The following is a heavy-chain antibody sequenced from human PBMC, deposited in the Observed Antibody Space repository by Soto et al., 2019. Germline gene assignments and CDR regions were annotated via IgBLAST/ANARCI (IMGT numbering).Heavy chain of an antibody. D-gene: IGHD3-9*01. CDR2: INHSGST. Sequence: SETLSLTCAVYGGSFSGYYWSWIRQPPGKGLEWIGEINHSGSTNYNPSLKSRVTISVDTSKNQFSLKLSSVTAADTAVYYCGRRIPYYDILTGYSMSPFDYWGQGTLVTVSS. CDR3: GRRIPYYDILTGYSMSPFDY. V-gene: IGHV4-34*01. CDR1: GGSFSGYY. J-gene: IGHJ4*02.